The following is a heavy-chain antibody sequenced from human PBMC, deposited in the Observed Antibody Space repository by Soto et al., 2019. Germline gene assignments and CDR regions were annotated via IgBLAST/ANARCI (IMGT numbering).Heavy chain of an antibody. CDR2: IRSKANSYAT. V-gene: IGHV3-73*01. CDR1: GFTFSGSA. Sequence: EVQLVESGGGLVQPGGSLKLSCAASGFTFSGSAMHWVRQASGKGLEWVGRIRSKANSYATEYGASVKGRFTISRDDSKTTAYLQMNSLKTEDTAVYYCTVEGSGSNRYWGQGPLVTVSS. CDR3: TVEGSGSNRY. D-gene: IGHD3-10*01. J-gene: IGHJ4*02.